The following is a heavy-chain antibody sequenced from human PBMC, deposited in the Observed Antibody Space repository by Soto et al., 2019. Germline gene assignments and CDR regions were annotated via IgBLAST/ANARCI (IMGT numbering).Heavy chain of an antibody. CDR1: GGSISRNNHY. V-gene: IGHV4-39*01. CDR2: IPFSGST. J-gene: IGHJ4*02. D-gene: IGHD6-19*01. CDR3: ARLGISSWYQGSGFDS. Sequence: QLQLQESGPGLVKPSETLSLTCTVSGGSISRNNHYWGWIRQSPGKGLEWIGSIPFSGSTNYNPSLKSRVRISMAASMSQVSLRMSSVTAADTAVFYCARLGISSWYQGSGFDSWGQGLLVTVSS.